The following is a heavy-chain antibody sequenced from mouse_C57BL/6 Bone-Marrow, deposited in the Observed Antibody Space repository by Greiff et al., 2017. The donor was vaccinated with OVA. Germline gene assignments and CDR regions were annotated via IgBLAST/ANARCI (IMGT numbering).Heavy chain of an antibody. V-gene: IGHV14-4*01. CDR3: TTESCFDY. J-gene: IGHJ2*01. CDR1: GFNIKDDY. Sequence: VQLQQSGAELVRPGASVKLSCTASGFNIKDDYMHWVKQRPEQGLEWIGWIDPENGDTEYASKFQGKATITADTSSNTAYLQLSSLTSEDTAVYYYTTESCFDYWGQGTTLTVSS. D-gene: IGHD6-2*01. CDR2: IDPENGDT.